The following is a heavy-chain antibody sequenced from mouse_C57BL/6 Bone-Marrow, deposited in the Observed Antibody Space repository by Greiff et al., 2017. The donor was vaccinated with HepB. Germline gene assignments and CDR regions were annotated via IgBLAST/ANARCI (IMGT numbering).Heavy chain of an antibody. V-gene: IGHV1-81*01. Sequence: VQLQQSGAELARPGASVKLSCKASGYTFTSYGISWVKQRTGQGLEWIGEIYPRSGNTYYNEKFKGKATLTADKSSGTAYMELRSLTSEDSAVYFCAREDYGSSYAWFAYWGQGTLVTVSA. CDR2: IYPRSGNT. CDR3: AREDYGSSYAWFAY. J-gene: IGHJ3*01. CDR1: GYTFTSYG. D-gene: IGHD1-1*01.